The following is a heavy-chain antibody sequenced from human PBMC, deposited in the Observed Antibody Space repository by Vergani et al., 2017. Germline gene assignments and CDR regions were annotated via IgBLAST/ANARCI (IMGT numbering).Heavy chain of an antibody. V-gene: IGHV3-11*01. J-gene: IGHJ6*03. CDR3: ARISGVVVAASAYYYYYMDV. D-gene: IGHD2-15*01. CDR2: ISSSGSTI. Sequence: QVQLVESGGGLVKPGGSLRLSCAASGFTFSDYYMSWIRQAPGKGLEWVSYISSSGSTIYYADSVQGRFTISRDNAKNSLYLQMNSLRAEDTAVYYCARISGVVVAASAYYYYYMDVWGKGTTVTVSS. CDR1: GFTFSDYY.